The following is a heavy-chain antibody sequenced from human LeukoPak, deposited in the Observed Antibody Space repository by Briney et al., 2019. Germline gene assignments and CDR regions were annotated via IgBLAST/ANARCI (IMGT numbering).Heavy chain of an antibody. J-gene: IGHJ4*02. D-gene: IGHD3-22*01. CDR3: ARGFGLNYYDSSGYYSMDY. CDR1: GGSFSGYY. CDR2: INHSGST. Sequence: SETLSLTCAVYGGSFSGYYWSWIRQPPGKGLEWIGEINHSGSTYYNPSLKSRITISVDTSKNQFSLKLSSVTAADTAVYYCARGFGLNYYDSSGYYSMDYWGQGTLVTVSS. V-gene: IGHV4-34*01.